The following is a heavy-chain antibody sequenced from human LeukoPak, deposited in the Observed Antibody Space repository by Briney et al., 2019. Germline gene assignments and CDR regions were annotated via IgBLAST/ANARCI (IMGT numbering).Heavy chain of an antibody. D-gene: IGHD1-26*01. V-gene: IGHV4-59*01. CDR3: ARAGGSYGTGFDY. CDR2: IYYSGST. J-gene: IGHJ4*02. CDR1: GGSISSYY. Sequence: SETLSLTCTVSGGSISSYYWSWIRQPAGKGLEWIGYIYYSGSTNYNPSLKSRVTISVDTSKNQFSLKLSSVTAADTAVYYCARAGGSYGTGFDYWGQGTLVTVSS.